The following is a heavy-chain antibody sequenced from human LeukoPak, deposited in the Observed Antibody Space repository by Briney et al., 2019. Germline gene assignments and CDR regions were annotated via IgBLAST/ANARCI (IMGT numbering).Heavy chain of an antibody. V-gene: IGHV1-8*03. Sequence: WASVKVSCKASGYTFTNYDINWVRQATGQGLEWMGWMNPNTGNTGYAQKFQGRVTITRNTAISTAYMELSSLRSEDTAVYYCTRDYGGNSGWFDPWGQGTLVTVSS. J-gene: IGHJ5*02. CDR2: MNPNTGNT. D-gene: IGHD4-23*01. CDR1: GYTFTNYD. CDR3: TRDYGGNSGWFDP.